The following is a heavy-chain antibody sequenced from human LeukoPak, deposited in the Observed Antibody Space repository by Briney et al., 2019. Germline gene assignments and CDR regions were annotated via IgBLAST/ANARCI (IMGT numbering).Heavy chain of an antibody. CDR3: ARHAHVDTAMASQYYYYYMDV. V-gene: IGHV4-59*08. J-gene: IGHJ6*03. Sequence: SETLSLSPADPVRSISSYNWSWIRPPPGRGLERIAYIYYSGSTNYNPSLPSRVTISAGTSKNQFSLKLSSVTAADTAVYYCARHAHVDTAMASQYYYYYMDVWGKGTTVTVSS. CDR2: IYYSGST. D-gene: IGHD5-18*01. CDR1: VRSISSYN.